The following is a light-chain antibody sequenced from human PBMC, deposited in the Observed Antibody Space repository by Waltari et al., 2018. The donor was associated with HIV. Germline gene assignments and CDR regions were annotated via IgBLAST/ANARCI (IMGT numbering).Light chain of an antibody. J-gene: IGLJ1*01. CDR1: RSDTGTIY. Sequence: QSVLTQPPSVSAPPGQKVTIYSSGSRSDTGTIYVSSYQQFPGTAPKLLIYEKKKRASGIRDRFSGSKAGTSATLAITGLQTGDEADYFCGAWDRSLNVYVFGSGTTVSVL. V-gene: IGLV1-51*02. CDR2: EKK. CDR3: GAWDRSLNVYV.